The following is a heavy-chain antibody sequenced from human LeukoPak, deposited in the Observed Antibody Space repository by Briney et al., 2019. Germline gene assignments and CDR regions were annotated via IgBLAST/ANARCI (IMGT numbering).Heavy chain of an antibody. V-gene: IGHV1-69*05. J-gene: IGHJ4*02. CDR3: ARDGGYSYGSYDY. D-gene: IGHD5-18*01. CDR1: GGTFSSYA. Sequence: SAKVSCKASGGTFSSYAISWVRQAPGQGLEWMGGIIPIFGTANYAQKFQGRVTITTDESTSTAYMELSSLRSEDTAVYYCARDGGYSYGSYDYWGQGTLVTVSS. CDR2: IIPIFGTA.